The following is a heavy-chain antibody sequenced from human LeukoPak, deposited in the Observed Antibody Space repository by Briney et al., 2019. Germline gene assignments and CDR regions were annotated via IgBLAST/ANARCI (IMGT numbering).Heavy chain of an antibody. J-gene: IGHJ4*02. CDR3: ARHGYSYGYSLDY. D-gene: IGHD5-18*01. CDR1: GLRFSDYW. Sequence: PGGSLRLSCAASGLRFSDYWMSWVRQAPGKGLEWVASIKRDGSERNYVDSVKGRYVISRDNAKNSVYLQLNSLRAENTAVSSCARHGYSYGYSLDYGGRGPLVTVSS. CDR2: IKRDGSER. V-gene: IGHV3-7*01.